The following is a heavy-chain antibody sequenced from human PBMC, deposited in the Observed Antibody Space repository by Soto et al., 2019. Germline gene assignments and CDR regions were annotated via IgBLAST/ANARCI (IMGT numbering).Heavy chain of an antibody. Sequence: QVQLVESGGGVVQPWRSLRLSCAASGFPFSSYAMHWDRQAPGKGLEWVAVISYDGRNKYYADSVKGRFTISRDISKNTLYLQINSVIAEDTGVYYCARNPIGFLEWLVDLDYWVQGTLVTVSS. CDR1: GFPFSSYA. CDR3: ARNPIGFLEWLVDLDY. J-gene: IGHJ4*02. CDR2: ISYDGRNK. D-gene: IGHD3-3*01. V-gene: IGHV3-30*04.